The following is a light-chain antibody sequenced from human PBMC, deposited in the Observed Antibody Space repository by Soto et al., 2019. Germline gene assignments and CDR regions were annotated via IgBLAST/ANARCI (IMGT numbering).Light chain of an antibody. V-gene: IGKV3-15*01. CDR3: QQYNNWPLT. Sequence: ETVMTQSPATLSASPGESATLSCRASQSVNSDLAWYQQIPGQAPRLLIYSASTGATGGPARFSGSGSGTEFTLTISSLQSEDFAIYSSQQYNNWPLTFGGVTKEDNK. CDR2: SAS. J-gene: IGKJ4*01. CDR1: QSVNSD.